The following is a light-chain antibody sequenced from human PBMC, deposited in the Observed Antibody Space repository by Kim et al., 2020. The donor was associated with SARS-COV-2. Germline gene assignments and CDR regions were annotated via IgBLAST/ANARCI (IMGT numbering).Light chain of an antibody. CDR1: QSISSW. CDR2: DAS. V-gene: IGKV1-5*01. Sequence: SAAVRHRVTITCRASQSISSWLAWYQQKPGKAPNLLIYDASNLESGLPSRFSGNGSGTDFTLTISSLQPDDFATYYCQQYISYGTFGQGTKVDIK. J-gene: IGKJ1*01. CDR3: QQYISYGT.